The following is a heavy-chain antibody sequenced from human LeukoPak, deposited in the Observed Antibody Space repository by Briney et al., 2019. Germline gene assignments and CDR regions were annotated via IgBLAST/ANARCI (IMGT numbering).Heavy chain of an antibody. J-gene: IGHJ6*02. CDR2: XXXXLGIA. CDR1: GGTFSSYT. CDR3: ARSEYSSSSVWNYYYGMDV. D-gene: IGHD6-6*01. V-gene: IGHV1-69*02. Sequence: SVKVSCKASGGTFSSYTISWVRQAPGQGLXXXXXXXXXLGIANYAQKFQGRVTITADKSTSTAYMELSSLRSEDTAVYYCARSEYSSSSVWNYYYGMDVWGQGTTVTVSS.